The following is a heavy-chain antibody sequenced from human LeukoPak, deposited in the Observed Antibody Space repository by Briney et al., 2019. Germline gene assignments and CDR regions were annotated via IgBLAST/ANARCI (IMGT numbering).Heavy chain of an antibody. Sequence: ASVKVSCKASGYTFTSYDINWVRQATGQGLEWMGWMNPNSGNTGYAQKFQGRVTMTRNTSISTAYMELSSLRSEDTAVYHCARWHSSSWYRWFDPWGQGTLVTVSS. D-gene: IGHD6-13*01. J-gene: IGHJ5*02. V-gene: IGHV1-8*01. CDR1: GYTFTSYD. CDR3: ARWHSSSWYRWFDP. CDR2: MNPNSGNT.